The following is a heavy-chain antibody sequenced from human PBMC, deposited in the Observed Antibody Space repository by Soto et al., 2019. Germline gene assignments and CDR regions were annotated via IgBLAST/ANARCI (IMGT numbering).Heavy chain of an antibody. V-gene: IGHV4-34*01. CDR1: GGSFSGYY. CDR3: ASKTTVRDWFDP. CDR2: INHSGST. D-gene: IGHD4-4*01. J-gene: IGHJ5*02. Sequence: PSETLSLTCAVYGGSFSGYYWSWIRQPPGKGLEWIGEINHSGSTNYNPSLKSRVTISVDTSKNQFSLKLSSVTAADTAVYYCASKTTVRDWFDPWGQGTLVTVSS.